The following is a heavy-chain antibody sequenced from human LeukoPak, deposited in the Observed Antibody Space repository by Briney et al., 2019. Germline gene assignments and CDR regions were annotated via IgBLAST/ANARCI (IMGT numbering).Heavy chain of an antibody. J-gene: IGHJ3*02. CDR3: ATMYSLYDAFDI. CDR2: IYHSGST. CDR1: DYSISSGYY. Sequence: PSETLSLTCTVSDYSISSGYYWGWIRQSPGKGLEWIGIIYHSGSTYYNPSLKSRVTISADTSKNQFSLKLSSVTASDTAVYYWATMYSLYDAFDIWGRGTTVTVSS. D-gene: IGHD6-13*01. V-gene: IGHV4-38-2*02.